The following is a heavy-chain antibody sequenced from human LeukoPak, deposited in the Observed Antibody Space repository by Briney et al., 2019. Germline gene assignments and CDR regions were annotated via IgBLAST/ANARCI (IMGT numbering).Heavy chain of an antibody. CDR2: IIPIFGTA. Sequence: SVKVSCKASGGAFSSYAISWVRQAPGQGLEWMGRIIPIFGTANYAQKFQGRVTITTDESTSTAYMELSSLRSEDTAVYYCALMVRGVITLDYWGQGTLVTVSS. J-gene: IGHJ4*02. CDR3: ALMVRGVITLDY. V-gene: IGHV1-69*05. CDR1: GGAFSSYA. D-gene: IGHD3-10*01.